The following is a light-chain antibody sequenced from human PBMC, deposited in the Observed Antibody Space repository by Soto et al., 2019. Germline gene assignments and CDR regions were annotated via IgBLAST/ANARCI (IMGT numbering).Light chain of an antibody. J-gene: IGKJ5*01. CDR2: GAS. CDR1: QGISTW. Sequence: DIRMTQSPSTLSGSVGDRVTITCRASQGISTWLAWYQQKPGKAPKLLIYGASSLQSGVPSRFSGSGSGTDFTLTISNLQPEDFATYYCQQANSFPISFGQGTRLEIK. V-gene: IGKV1-12*01. CDR3: QQANSFPIS.